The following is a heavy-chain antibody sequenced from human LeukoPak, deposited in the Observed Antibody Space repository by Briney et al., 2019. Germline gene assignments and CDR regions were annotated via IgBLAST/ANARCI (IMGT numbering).Heavy chain of an antibody. CDR3: AKFSSGWSGGYFDY. D-gene: IGHD6-19*01. CDR1: GFTFTNYA. CDR2: ISGSASST. V-gene: IGHV3-23*01. J-gene: IGHJ4*02. Sequence: GGSLTLSCAASGFTFTNYAMSWVRQAPGKGLEWVSAISGSASSTYYADSVKGRFTISRDNSKNTLYVQMNSLRAEDTAVYYCAKFSSGWSGGYFDYWGQGTLVTVSS.